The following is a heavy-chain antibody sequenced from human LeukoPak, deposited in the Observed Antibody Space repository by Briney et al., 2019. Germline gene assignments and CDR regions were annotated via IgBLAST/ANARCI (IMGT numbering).Heavy chain of an antibody. CDR3: ARHVYGEGSDV. J-gene: IGHJ3*01. Sequence: SETLSLTCNVAGDSINRNNYHWGCLWHPPGKALEHIGSVSYSGSTYYNPSLKSRGTISVDTSKKQFSLKLSSVTAADTALYYCARHVYGEGSDVWGQGTMVTVSS. CDR2: VSYSGST. CDR1: GDSINRNNYH. D-gene: IGHD4-17*01. V-gene: IGHV4-39*01.